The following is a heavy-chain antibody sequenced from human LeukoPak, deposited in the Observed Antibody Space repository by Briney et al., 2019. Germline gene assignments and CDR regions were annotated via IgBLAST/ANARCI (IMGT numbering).Heavy chain of an antibody. D-gene: IGHD3-16*02. V-gene: IGHV3-7*01. J-gene: IGHJ5*02. CDR1: GFTFTDFW. CDR3: ARGTGDLSA. Sequence: GGSLRLSCVASGFTFTDFWTSWVRQAPGKGLEWVANIKQDGSEKYYVDSVKGRFTISRDNAKNSLYLQMNSLRAEDTAVYYCARGTGDLSAWGQGTLVTVSS. CDR2: IKQDGSEK.